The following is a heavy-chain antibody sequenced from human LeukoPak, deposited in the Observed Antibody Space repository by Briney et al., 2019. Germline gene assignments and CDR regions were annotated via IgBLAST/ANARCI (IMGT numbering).Heavy chain of an antibody. CDR3: ARGGADYYGSGSLDY. CDR1: GYTFTSYY. V-gene: IGHV1-46*01. Sequence: ASVKVSCKASGYTFTSYYMHWVRQAPGQGLEWMGIINPSGGSTSYAQKFQGRVTMTRDTSTSTVYMELSSLRSEDTAAYYCARGGADYYGSGSLDYWGQGTLVTVSS. D-gene: IGHD3-10*01. CDR2: INPSGGST. J-gene: IGHJ4*02.